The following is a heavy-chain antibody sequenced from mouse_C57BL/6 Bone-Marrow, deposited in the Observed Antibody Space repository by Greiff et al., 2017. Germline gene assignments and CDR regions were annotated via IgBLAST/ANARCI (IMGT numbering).Heavy chain of an antibody. J-gene: IGHJ1*03. V-gene: IGHV1-81*01. CDR2: IYPRSGNT. D-gene: IGHD3-1*01. CDR3: ARWGAIDGYWYFDV. Sequence: QVQLQQSGAELARPGASVKLSCKASGYTFTSYGISWVKQRPGQGLEWIGEIYPRSGNTYYNEKFKGKATLTADKSSSTAYMELRSLTSEDSAVYVCARWGAIDGYWYFDVWGTGTTVTVSS. CDR1: GYTFTSYG.